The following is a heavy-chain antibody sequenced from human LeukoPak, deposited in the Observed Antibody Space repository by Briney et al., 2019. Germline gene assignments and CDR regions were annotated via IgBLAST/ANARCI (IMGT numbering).Heavy chain of an antibody. Sequence: SETLSLTCTVSGGSISSYYWSWIRQPPGKGLEWIGYIYCSGSTNYNPSLKSRVTISVDTSKNQFSLKLSSVTAADTAVYYCARAYGDYVCDYWGQGTLVTVSS. CDR2: IYCSGST. CDR3: ARAYGDYVCDY. CDR1: GGSISSYY. D-gene: IGHD4-17*01. V-gene: IGHV4-59*01. J-gene: IGHJ4*02.